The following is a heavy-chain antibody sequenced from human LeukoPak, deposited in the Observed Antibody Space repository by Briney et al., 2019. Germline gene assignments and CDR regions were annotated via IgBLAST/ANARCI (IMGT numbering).Heavy chain of an antibody. J-gene: IGHJ4*02. D-gene: IGHD3-9*01. CDR2: IYSGGST. CDR3: ARVGYDILTGTFDY. Sequence: GGSLRLSCAASGFTVSSNYMSWVRQAPGKGLEWVSVIYSGGSTYYADSVKGRFTISRDNFKNPLYLQMNSLRAEDTAVYYCARVGYDILTGTFDYWGQGTLVTVSS. V-gene: IGHV3-53*01. CDR1: GFTVSSNY.